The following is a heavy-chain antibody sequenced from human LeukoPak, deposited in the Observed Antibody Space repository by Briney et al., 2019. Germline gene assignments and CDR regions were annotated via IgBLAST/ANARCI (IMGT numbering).Heavy chain of an antibody. J-gene: IGHJ5*02. CDR3: ARDAPQVPAAGVLAS. CDR1: GSTVSDNY. D-gene: IGHD6-13*01. CDR2: MYSRGDT. Sequence: GGSLRLSCAASGSTVSDNYMSWVRQAPGKGLEWVSVMYSRGDTYYANSVKGRFTFSRDISKNTLYLQMNGLRNEDTAMYYCARDAPQVPAAGVLASWGQGTLVIVSS. V-gene: IGHV3-53*01.